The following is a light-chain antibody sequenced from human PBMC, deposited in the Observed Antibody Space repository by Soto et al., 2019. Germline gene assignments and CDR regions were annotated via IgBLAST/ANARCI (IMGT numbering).Light chain of an antibody. Sequence: EIMMTQSPATLSVSPGERATLSCWASQSVGSSLAWYQHKPGQAPRLLMYGASTRATAIPARFSGSGSGTEFTLTISSLQSEDFGIYYCQQYSKWPPLTFGGGTKVEIK. CDR1: QSVGSS. CDR2: GAS. CDR3: QQYSKWPPLT. J-gene: IGKJ4*01. V-gene: IGKV3-15*01.